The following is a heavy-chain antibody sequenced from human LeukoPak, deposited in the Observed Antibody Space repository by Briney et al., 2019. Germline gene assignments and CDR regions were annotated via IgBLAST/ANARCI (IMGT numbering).Heavy chain of an antibody. Sequence: PSDTLSLTCVVSGYSISSSKWWGWIRQPPGKGLEWIGYIYYSGSTCYNPSLKTRVTMSVDTSKNQFPLKLTSVTAVDTAIYYCARTRDSDMYYFDSWGQGTLVTVS. CDR3: ARTRDSDMYYFDS. D-gene: IGHD5-24*01. CDR2: IYYSGST. J-gene: IGHJ4*01. CDR1: GYSISSSKW. V-gene: IGHV4-28*01.